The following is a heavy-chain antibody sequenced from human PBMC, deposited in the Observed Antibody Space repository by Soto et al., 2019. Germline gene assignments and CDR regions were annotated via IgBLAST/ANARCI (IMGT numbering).Heavy chain of an antibody. CDR1: GDSISGSPYF. D-gene: IGHD6-13*01. CDR3: ARLQAAVPHY. CDR2: IFYDGYT. Sequence: QLQLQESGPGLVKPSETLSLTCTVSGDSISGSPYFWGWIRQPPGKGLEWIASIFYDGYTYYTPSLKSRAIISVDTSKNQFSLKLTSVAAADTAIYFFARLQAAVPHYWGQGTLVIVSS. J-gene: IGHJ4*02. V-gene: IGHV4-39*01.